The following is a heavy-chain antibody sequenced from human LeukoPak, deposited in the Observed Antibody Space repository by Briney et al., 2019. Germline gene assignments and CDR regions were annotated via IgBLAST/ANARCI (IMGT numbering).Heavy chain of an antibody. CDR2: IYTNWST. J-gene: IGHJ5*02. CDR1: GGSISSYF. CDR3: ARHGYYYGSGSYPFDP. D-gene: IGHD3-10*01. Sequence: SETLSLTCTVCGGSISSYFWSLIRQPAGKGLEWIGRIYTNWSTHFNPSLKSRVTMSVDTSKNQFSLKLSSFTAADTAVYFCARHGYYYGSGSYPFDPWGQGTLVTVSS. V-gene: IGHV4-4*07.